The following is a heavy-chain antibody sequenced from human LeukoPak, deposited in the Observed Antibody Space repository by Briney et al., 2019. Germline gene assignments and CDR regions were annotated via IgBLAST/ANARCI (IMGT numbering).Heavy chain of an antibody. V-gene: IGHV1-69*13. J-gene: IGHJ6*03. D-gene: IGHD6-19*01. CDR2: IIPIFGTA. Sequence: SVKVSCKASGGTFSSYAISWVRQAPGQGLEWMGRIIPIFGTANYAQKFQGRVTITADESTSTTYMELSSLRSEDTAVYCCARMIAVAGNYYYYYMDVWGKGTTVTVSS. CDR1: GGTFSSYA. CDR3: ARMIAVAGNYYYYYMDV.